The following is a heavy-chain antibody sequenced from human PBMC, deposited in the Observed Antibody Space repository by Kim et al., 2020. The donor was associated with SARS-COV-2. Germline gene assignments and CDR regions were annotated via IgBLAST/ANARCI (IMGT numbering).Heavy chain of an antibody. CDR3: ARGRVYSSVSGP. D-gene: IGHD2-21*01. V-gene: IGHV4-34*01. Sequence: SETLSLTCAVYGGSFSGYYWSWIRQPPGKGLEWIGEINHSGSTNYNPSLKSRVTISVDTSKNQFSLKLSSVTAADTAVYYCARGRVYSSVSGPWGQGTLVTVSS. CDR1: GGSFSGYY. CDR2: INHSGST. J-gene: IGHJ5*02.